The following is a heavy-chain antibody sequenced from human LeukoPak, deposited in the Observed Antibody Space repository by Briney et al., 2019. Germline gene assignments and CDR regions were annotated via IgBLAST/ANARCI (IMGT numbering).Heavy chain of an antibody. Sequence: GGSLRLSCVASGFTFNNYAMTWVRQAPGKGLEWVSAISASGDTTYYADSVRGRFTISRDNSKNTLYLQMNSLRAGDTALYYCAKESLRGHSYGFDNWGQGTLVTVSS. J-gene: IGHJ4*02. CDR1: GFTFNNYA. CDR2: ISASGDTT. D-gene: IGHD5-18*01. V-gene: IGHV3-23*01. CDR3: AKESLRGHSYGFDN.